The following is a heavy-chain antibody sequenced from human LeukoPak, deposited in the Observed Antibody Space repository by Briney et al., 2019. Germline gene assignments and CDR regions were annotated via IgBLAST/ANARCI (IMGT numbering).Heavy chain of an antibody. CDR1: GYTFTGYY. J-gene: IGHJ4*02. D-gene: IGHD4-11*01. V-gene: IGHV1-2*02. CDR2: INPNSGGT. Sequence: ASVKVSCKASGYTFTGYYMHWVRQAPGQGLEWMGWINPNSGGTNYAQMFQGRVTMTRDTSISTAYMELSRLRSDDTAVYYCARTATVKADFDYWGQGTLVTVSS. CDR3: ARTATVKADFDY.